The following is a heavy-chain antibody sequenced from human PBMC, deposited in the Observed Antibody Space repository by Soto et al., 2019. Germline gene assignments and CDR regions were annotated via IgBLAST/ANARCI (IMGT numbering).Heavy chain of an antibody. Sequence: SETLSLTCAVYGGSFSGYYWSWIRQPPGKGLEWIGEINHSGSTNYSPSLKSRVTISVDTSKNQFSLKLSSVTAADTAVYYCARLYYDYIWGSYRPLDYWGQGTLVTVSS. D-gene: IGHD3-16*02. V-gene: IGHV4-34*01. CDR3: ARLYYDYIWGSYRPLDY. CDR2: INHSGST. CDR1: GGSFSGYY. J-gene: IGHJ4*02.